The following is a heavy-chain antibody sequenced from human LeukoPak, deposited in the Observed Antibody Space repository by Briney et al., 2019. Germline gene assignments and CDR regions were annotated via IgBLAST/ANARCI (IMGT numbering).Heavy chain of an antibody. CDR1: GGTFSSYA. Sequence: ASVKVSCKASGGTFSSYAISWVRQAPGQGLEWMGGIIPIFGTANYAQKFQGRVTITADESTSTAYMELSSLRSEDTAVYYCARGSVGESLWGYYGMDVWGQGTTVTVSS. D-gene: IGHD3-10*01. V-gene: IGHV1-69*13. J-gene: IGHJ6*02. CDR3: ARGSVGESLWGYYGMDV. CDR2: IIPIFGTA.